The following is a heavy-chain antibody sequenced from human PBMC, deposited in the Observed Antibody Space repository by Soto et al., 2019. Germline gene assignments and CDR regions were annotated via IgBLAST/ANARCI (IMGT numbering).Heavy chain of an antibody. J-gene: IGHJ5*02. CDR3: VSACLTFPRDLIRTDYEPPLPLDP. Sequence: SETLSLTCAVSGGSISSGGYSWSWIRQPPGKGLEWIGYIYHSGSTYYNPSLKSRVTISVDRSKNQFSLKLSSVTAADTAVYYGVSACLTFPRDLIRTDYEPPLPLDPWCQGTSVTVSS. CDR2: IYHSGST. CDR1: GGSISSGGYS. D-gene: IGHD3-16*01. V-gene: IGHV4-30-2*01.